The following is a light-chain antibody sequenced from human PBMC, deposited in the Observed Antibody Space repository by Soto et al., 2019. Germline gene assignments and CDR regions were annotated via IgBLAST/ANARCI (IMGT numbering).Light chain of an antibody. CDR1: QSVLYSSNNKNY. Sequence: DIVMTQSPDSLAVSLGERATFNCKSSQSVLYSSNNKNYLAWYQQRPGQPPKLLIYWASTRESGVPDRFSGSGSGTDFTLTITSLQAEDVALYYCQQYYSTPLTFGGGTKVEIK. J-gene: IGKJ4*01. V-gene: IGKV4-1*01. CDR3: QQYYSTPLT. CDR2: WAS.